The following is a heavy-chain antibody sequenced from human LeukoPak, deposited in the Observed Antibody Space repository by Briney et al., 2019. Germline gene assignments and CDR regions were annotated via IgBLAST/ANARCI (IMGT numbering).Heavy chain of an antibody. CDR2: INHSGST. Sequence: SETLSLTCAVYGGSFSGYYWSWIRQPPGKGLEWIGEINHSGSTNYNPSLKSRVTISVDTSKNQFSLKLSTVTAADTAVYYCARLTPGGPFDYWGQGTLVTVSS. CDR1: GGSFSGYY. V-gene: IGHV4-34*01. D-gene: IGHD3-10*01. CDR3: ARLTPGGPFDY. J-gene: IGHJ4*02.